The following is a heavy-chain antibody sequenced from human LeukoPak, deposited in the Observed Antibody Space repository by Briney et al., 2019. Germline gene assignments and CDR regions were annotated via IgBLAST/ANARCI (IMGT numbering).Heavy chain of an antibody. D-gene: IGHD3-22*01. J-gene: IGHJ1*01. CDR2: LYYSGRT. CDR3: ARRRYYDGSGYLE. Sequence: PSETLSLTCSVSGDSISRSDSYWDWIRQPPGKGLEWIGTLYYSGRTYYSPSLKSRVTMSVDTSNNQFSLNLRSVTAADTAVYYCARRRYYDGSGYLEWGQSTLLSVSS. CDR1: GDSISRSDSY. V-gene: IGHV4-39*01.